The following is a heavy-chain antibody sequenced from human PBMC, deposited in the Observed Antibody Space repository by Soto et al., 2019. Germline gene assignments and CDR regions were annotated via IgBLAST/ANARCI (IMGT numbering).Heavy chain of an antibody. D-gene: IGHD2-2*01. V-gene: IGHV1-18*01. CDR3: AIFYIVVVPAAQFVP. CDR1: GNTFTRYG. J-gene: IGHJ5*02. CDR2: ISAYNGNT. Sequence: ASVKLSCKDSGNTFTRYGISWVRQAPGQGLEWMGWISAYNGNTDYAQKLQGRVTMTTDTSTSTAYMELRSLRSDDTAVYYCAIFYIVVVPAAQFVPLGQRILVTGSS.